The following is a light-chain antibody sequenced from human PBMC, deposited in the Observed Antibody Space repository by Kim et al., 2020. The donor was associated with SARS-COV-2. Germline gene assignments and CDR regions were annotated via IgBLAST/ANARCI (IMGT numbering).Light chain of an antibody. CDR1: KLGDKY. Sequence: SYELTQPPSVSVSPGQTASITCSGDKLGDKYACWYQQKPGQSPVLVIYQDSKRPSGIPERFSGSNSGNTATLTISGTQAMDEADYYCQGWDSSTGVVFVG. CDR2: QDS. CDR3: QGWDSSTGVV. V-gene: IGLV3-1*01. J-gene: IGLJ2*01.